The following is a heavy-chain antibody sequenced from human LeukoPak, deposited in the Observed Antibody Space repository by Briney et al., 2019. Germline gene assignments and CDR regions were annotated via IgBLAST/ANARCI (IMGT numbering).Heavy chain of an antibody. CDR2: IYHSGST. J-gene: IGHJ5*02. CDR1: GYSISSGYY. Sequence: PSVTLSLTCAVSGYSISSGYYWGWIRQPPGKGLEWIGSIYHSGSTYYNPSLKSRVTISVDTSKNQFSLKLSSVTAADTAVYYCAGSYGSGSYPWFDPWGQGTLVTVFS. V-gene: IGHV4-38-2*01. D-gene: IGHD3-10*01. CDR3: AGSYGSGSYPWFDP.